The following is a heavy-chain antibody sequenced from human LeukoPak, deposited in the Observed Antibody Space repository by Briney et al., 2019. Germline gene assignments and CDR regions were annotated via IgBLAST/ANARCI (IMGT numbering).Heavy chain of an antibody. V-gene: IGHV3-20*04. Sequence: GVPLRLSCAASGFTYYDYGMSWLPQAPGKGRVGWSDLNYNSGSTGHADSVKGRFTSARDNAKNHLYLQMNSLRDEDTVLYYCARVPDSIAARGSVGYYYYYMDVWGKGTTVTVSS. D-gene: IGHD6-6*01. CDR1: GFTYYDYG. J-gene: IGHJ6*03. CDR2: LNYNSGST. CDR3: ARVPDSIAARGSVGYYYYYMDV.